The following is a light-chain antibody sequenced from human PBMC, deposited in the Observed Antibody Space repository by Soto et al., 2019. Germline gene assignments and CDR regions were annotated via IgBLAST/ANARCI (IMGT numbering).Light chain of an antibody. CDR1: SSDIGAYNF. CDR2: GVS. J-gene: IGLJ2*01. V-gene: IGLV2-8*01. CDR3: SSYAGSNSYVV. Sequence: QSALTQHPSASGSPGQSVSISCTGTSSDIGAYNFVSWYQQHPGKAPRLMIYGVSKRPSGVPDRFSGSKSGNTASLTVSGLQAEDEADYYCSSYAGSNSYVVFGGGTKLTVL.